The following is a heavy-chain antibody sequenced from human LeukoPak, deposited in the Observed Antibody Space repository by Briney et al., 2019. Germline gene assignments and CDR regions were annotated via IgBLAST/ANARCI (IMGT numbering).Heavy chain of an antibody. Sequence: GGSLRLSCAASGFTFSSYWMSWVRQAPGKGLEWVANIKQDGSEKYYVDSVKGRFTISRDNAKNSLYLQMNSLRTEDTAVYYCARNPGSSAGYYYYYMDVGGKGTTVTVSS. D-gene: IGHD6-6*01. CDR1: GFTFSSYW. CDR2: IKQDGSEK. V-gene: IGHV3-7*01. CDR3: ARNPGSSAGYYYYYMDV. J-gene: IGHJ6*03.